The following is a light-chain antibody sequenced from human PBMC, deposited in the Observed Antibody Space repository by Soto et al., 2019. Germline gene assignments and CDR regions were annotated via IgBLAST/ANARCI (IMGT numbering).Light chain of an antibody. J-gene: IGKJ5*01. CDR1: QSVSNNY. Sequence: EIVLTQSPGTLPLSPGERATLSCRASQSVSNNYLAWFQQKPGQGPRLLIYDASSRAPGIPDRFSGSGSGTDFTLTISRLEPEDFAVYFCQQYGSSPISFGQGTRLEIK. CDR3: QQYGSSPIS. CDR2: DAS. V-gene: IGKV3-20*01.